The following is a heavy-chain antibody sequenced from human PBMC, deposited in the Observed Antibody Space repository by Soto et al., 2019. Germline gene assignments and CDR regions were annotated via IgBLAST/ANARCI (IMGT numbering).Heavy chain of an antibody. Sequence: QAQLVQSGAEVKSPGASVTVSCKSSGYSFTSYDIHWVRQAAGQGLEWMGRMNPNSGYTAYAQKFQGRVTMTRDTSKRTAFLDLSTLRSEDAAVYFCARASRQLGKAFEVWGQGTLLIVSS. V-gene: IGHV1-8*01. D-gene: IGHD7-27*01. CDR2: MNPNSGYT. CDR1: GYSFTSYD. CDR3: ARASRQLGKAFEV. J-gene: IGHJ3*01.